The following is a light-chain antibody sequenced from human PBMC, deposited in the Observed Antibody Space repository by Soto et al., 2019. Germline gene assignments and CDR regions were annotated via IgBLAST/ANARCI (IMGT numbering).Light chain of an antibody. V-gene: IGKV3-20*01. Sequence: EIVLTQSPGTLSLSPGERATLSCRASQSVSSSYLAWYQQKPGQAPRLLIYGASSRATGIPDRFSGSESGTDFTLTISRLEPEAFAVYYCQQYGSSPGWTFGQGTKVEIK. J-gene: IGKJ1*01. CDR2: GAS. CDR3: QQYGSSPGWT. CDR1: QSVSSSY.